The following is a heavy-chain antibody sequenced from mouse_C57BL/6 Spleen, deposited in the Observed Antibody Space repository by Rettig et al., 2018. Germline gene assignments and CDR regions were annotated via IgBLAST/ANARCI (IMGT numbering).Heavy chain of an antibody. Sequence: EVQLVESGGGLVKPGGSLKLSCAASGRTFSSYAMSWVRQTPEKSLEWVATIRDGGSYTYYPDNVKGRFTISRDNHKNNLYLQMGHLKSEDTAMYYCASGYDGSGYFDYWGQGTTLTVSS. J-gene: IGHJ2*01. D-gene: IGHD2-2*01. CDR1: GRTFSSYA. CDR2: IRDGGSYT. V-gene: IGHV5-4*01. CDR3: ASGYDGSGYFDY.